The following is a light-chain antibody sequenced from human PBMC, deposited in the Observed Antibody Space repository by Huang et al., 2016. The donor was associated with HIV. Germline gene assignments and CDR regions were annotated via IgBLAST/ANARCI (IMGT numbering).Light chain of an antibody. CDR2: EVS. J-gene: IGKJ3*01. Sequence: VMTQTPLSLSVTPGQSASISCKSSQSLLHSDGKTYLYWYLQKPGQSPQLLIYEVSGRFSGVPDRVSGSGSGTDFTLKISRVEAEDVGVYYCMQGIHVPRTFGPGTKVDIK. CDR1: QSLLHSDGKTY. CDR3: MQGIHVPRT. V-gene: IGKV2-29*02.